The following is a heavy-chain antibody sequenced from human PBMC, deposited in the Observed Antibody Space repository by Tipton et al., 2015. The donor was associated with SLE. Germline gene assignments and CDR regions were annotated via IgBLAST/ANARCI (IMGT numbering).Heavy chain of an antibody. J-gene: IGHJ6*03. CDR1: GGSISSGSYY. V-gene: IGHV4-61*02. CDR3: ARGPPVASYYYHMNV. Sequence: TLSLTCTVSGGSISSGSYYWSWIRQPAGKGLEWIGRIYTSGSTNYNPSLKSRVTISIDTSRNQFSLKLSSVTAADTAVYYCARGPPVASYYYHMNVWGKGTTVAVSS. CDR2: IYTSGST.